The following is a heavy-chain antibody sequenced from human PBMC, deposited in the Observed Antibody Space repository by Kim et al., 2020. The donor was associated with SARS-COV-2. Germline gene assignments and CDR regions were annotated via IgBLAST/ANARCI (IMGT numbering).Heavy chain of an antibody. D-gene: IGHD3-10*02. CDR3: AKAGSKRIVETMFFFDY. Sequence: SFKGRFTISRDKSKNTLYLQMNSLRHEDTAVYFCAKAGSKRIVETMFFFDYWGQGTPVTVSS. V-gene: IGHV3-30*02. J-gene: IGHJ4*02.